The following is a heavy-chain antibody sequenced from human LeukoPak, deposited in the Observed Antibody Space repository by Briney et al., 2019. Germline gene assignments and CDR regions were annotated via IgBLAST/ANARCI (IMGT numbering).Heavy chain of an antibody. D-gene: IGHD3-22*01. CDR1: GFTFSSYS. J-gene: IGHJ4*02. CDR3: AKVGPGYDRSGYYDN. CDR2: ISGSAGNT. V-gene: IGHV3-23*01. Sequence: PGGSLRLSCAASGFTFSSYSMNWVRQAPGRGLEWVSGISGSAGNTYYADSVKGRFTISRDNSKNTLDLNMNSLRAEDTAEYYCAKVGPGYDRSGYYDNWGQGTLVTVSS.